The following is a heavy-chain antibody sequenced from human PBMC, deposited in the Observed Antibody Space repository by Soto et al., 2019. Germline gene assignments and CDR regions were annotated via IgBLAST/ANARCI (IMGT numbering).Heavy chain of an antibody. V-gene: IGHV3-23*01. Sequence: GVSLRLSCAASGFTFSSYAMSWVRQAPGKGLEWVSAISGSGGSTYYADSVKGRFTISRDNSENTLYLQMNSLRAEDTALYYCAKLRSTVVVGATNYWGQGTLVTVSS. CDR1: GFTFSSYA. CDR2: ISGSGGST. CDR3: AKLRSTVVVGATNY. J-gene: IGHJ4*02. D-gene: IGHD2-15*01.